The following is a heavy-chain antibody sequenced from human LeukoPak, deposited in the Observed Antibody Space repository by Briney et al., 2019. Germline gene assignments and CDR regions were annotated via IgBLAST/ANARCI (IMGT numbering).Heavy chain of an antibody. V-gene: IGHV3-15*01. CDR3: TTGVMITFGGVIVKTFDY. CDR2: IKSKTDGGTT. J-gene: IGHJ4*02. Sequence: GGSLRLSCAASGLTFSNAWMSRVRQAPGKGLEWVGRIKSKTDGGTTDYAAPVKGRFTFSRDDSKNTLYLQMNSLKTEDTAVYYCTTGVMITFGGVIVKTFDYWGQGTLVTVSS. D-gene: IGHD3-16*02. CDR1: GLTFSNAW.